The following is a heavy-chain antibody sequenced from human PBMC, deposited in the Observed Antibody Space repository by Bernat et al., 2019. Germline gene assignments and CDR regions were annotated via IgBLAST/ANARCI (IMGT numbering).Heavy chain of an antibody. CDR2: IYYSGST. CDR1: GGSISSYY. Sequence: QVQLQESGPGLVKPSETLSLTCTVSGGSISSYYWSWIRQPPGKGLEWNGYIYYSGSTNYNPSLKSRVTISVDTSKNQFSLKLSSVTAADTAVYYCARHGIAARPFDYWGQGTLVTVSS. CDR3: ARHGIAARPFDY. J-gene: IGHJ4*02. D-gene: IGHD6-6*01. V-gene: IGHV4-59*08.